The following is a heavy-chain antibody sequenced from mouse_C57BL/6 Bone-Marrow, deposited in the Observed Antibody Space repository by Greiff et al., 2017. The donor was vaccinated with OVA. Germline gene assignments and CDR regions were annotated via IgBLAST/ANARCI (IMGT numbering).Heavy chain of an antibody. CDR2: IDPSDSYT. J-gene: IGHJ1*03. CDR3: ARGGYWYFDV. CDR1: GYTFTSYW. Sequence: VQLQQPGAELVRPGTSVKLSCKASGYTFTSYWMHWVKQRPGQGLEWIGVIDPSDSYTNFNQKFKGKATLTVDTSSSTAYMQLSSLTSEDSAVYYCARGGYWYFDVWGTGTTVTVSS. V-gene: IGHV1-59*01.